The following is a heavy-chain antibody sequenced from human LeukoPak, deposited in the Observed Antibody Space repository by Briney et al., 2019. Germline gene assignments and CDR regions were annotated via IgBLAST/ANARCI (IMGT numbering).Heavy chain of an antibody. CDR1: AFTFSSYA. CDR3: ARAQYYYDSSGADDY. CDR2: ISYDGRNK. D-gene: IGHD3-22*01. V-gene: IGHV3-30*04. Sequence: GGSLRLSCAASAFTFSSYAMHWVRQAPGKGLEWVAFISYDGRNKYYTHSVKGRFTISRDNSKNTLYLQMNSLRAEDTAVYYCARAQYYYDSSGADDYWGQGTRVTVSS. J-gene: IGHJ4*02.